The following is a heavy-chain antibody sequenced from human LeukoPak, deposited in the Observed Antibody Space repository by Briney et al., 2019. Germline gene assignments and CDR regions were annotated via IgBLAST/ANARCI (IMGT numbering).Heavy chain of an antibody. J-gene: IGHJ4*02. Sequence: GGSLRLSCAASGFTFSSYDMHWVRQAPGKGLEYVSAISNNGGSTYYANSVKGRFTISRDNSKNTLYLQMNSLRAEDTAVYYCAKDQSSGYYKTFDYWGQGTLVTVSS. CDR1: GFTFSSYD. CDR3: AKDQSSGYYKTFDY. CDR2: ISNNGGST. D-gene: IGHD3-22*01. V-gene: IGHV3-64*01.